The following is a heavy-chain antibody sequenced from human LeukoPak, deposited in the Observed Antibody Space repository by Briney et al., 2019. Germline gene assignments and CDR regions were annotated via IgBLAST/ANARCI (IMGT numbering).Heavy chain of an antibody. CDR2: IHYRGST. Sequence: SETLSLTCTVSSGSITNYYRSWIRQPPGKGLEWIGYIHYRGSTKYKSSLKSRVTISVDTSKNQFSLKLNSVTAADTAVYYCARGKEVITMLRGLKPGYYFDYWGQGTLVTVSS. V-gene: IGHV4-59*01. CDR1: SGSITNYY. CDR3: ARGKEVITMLRGLKPGYYFDY. D-gene: IGHD3-10*01. J-gene: IGHJ4*02.